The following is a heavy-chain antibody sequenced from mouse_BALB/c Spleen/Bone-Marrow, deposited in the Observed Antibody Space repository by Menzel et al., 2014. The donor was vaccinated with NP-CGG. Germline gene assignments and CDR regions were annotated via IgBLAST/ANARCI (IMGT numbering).Heavy chain of an antibody. V-gene: IGHV1-4*01. D-gene: IGHD2-1*01. Sequence: QLQQSGAELARPGASVKMSCKASGYTFTSYTMHWVKQRPGQGLEWIGYINPSSGYTNYNQKLKDKATLTADKSSSTAYMQLSSLTSEDSAVYYCARESYGNWFAYWGQGTLVTVSA. CDR1: GYTFTSYT. J-gene: IGHJ3*01. CDR2: INPSSGYT. CDR3: ARESYGNWFAY.